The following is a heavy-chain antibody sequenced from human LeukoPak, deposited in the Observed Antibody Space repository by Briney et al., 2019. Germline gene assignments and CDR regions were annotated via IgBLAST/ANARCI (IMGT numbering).Heavy chain of an antibody. J-gene: IGHJ6*02. CDR2: INPNSGGT. Sequence: GASVKVSCKASGYTFTGYYMHWVRQAPGQGLEWMGWINPNSGGTNFAQKFQGGVTMTRDTSISTAYMELSSLRYDDTAVYYCARARPPGYYYYGMDVWGQGTTVTVSS. V-gene: IGHV1-2*02. CDR1: GYTFTGYY. CDR3: ARARPPGYYYYGMDV. D-gene: IGHD6-6*01.